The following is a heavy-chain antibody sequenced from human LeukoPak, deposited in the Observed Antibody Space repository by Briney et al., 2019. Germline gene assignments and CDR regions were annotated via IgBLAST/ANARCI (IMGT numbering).Heavy chain of an antibody. J-gene: IGHJ6*02. CDR1: GFTFSSYA. CDR3: ARDYAAAGTSSPGEYYYYGMDV. CDR2: ISYDGSNK. Sequence: GGSLRLSCAASGFTFSSYAMHWVRQAPGKGLEWVAVISYDGSNKYYADSVKGRFTISRDNSKDTLYLQMNSLRAEDTAVYYCARDYAAAGTSSPGEYYYYGMDVWGQGTTVTVSS. V-gene: IGHV3-30-3*01. D-gene: IGHD6-13*01.